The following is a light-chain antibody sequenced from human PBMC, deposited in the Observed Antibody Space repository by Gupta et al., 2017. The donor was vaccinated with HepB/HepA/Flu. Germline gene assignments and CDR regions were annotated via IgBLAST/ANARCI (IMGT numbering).Light chain of an antibody. J-gene: IGLJ1*01. CDR1: SSDIGAYNL. CDR3: FSYAGNDNWV. V-gene: IGLV2-8*01. Sequence: QSAPTQPPSASGSPGQSVTISCTGTSSDIGAYNLVSCYQQHPGKAPKLIIYDVFQRPSGVPDRFSGSKSGNTASLTGSGLQAEDEADYYCFSYAGNDNWVFGGGTKVTVL. CDR2: DVF.